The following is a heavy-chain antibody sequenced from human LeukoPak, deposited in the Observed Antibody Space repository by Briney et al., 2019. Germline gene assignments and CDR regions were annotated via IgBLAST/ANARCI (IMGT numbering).Heavy chain of an antibody. V-gene: IGHV4-4*02. D-gene: IGHD4-17*01. CDR2: IYHSGNT. J-gene: IGHJ4*02. Sequence: PSETLSLTCAVSGGSISSRNWWSWVRQPPGKGLEWIGEIYHSGNTNYNPSLKTRVTISVDKSKNQFSLKLSSVTAADTAVYYCARASHDYGDYSHFDYWGQGTLVTVSS. CDR1: GGSISSRNW. CDR3: ARASHDYGDYSHFDY.